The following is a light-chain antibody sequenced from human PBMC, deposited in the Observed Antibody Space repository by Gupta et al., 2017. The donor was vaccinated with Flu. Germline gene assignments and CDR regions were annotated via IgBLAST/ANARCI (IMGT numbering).Light chain of an antibody. J-gene: IGLJ1*01. V-gene: IGLV3-25*02. CDR3: QSADSSGTYV. CDR1: ALPKQY. CDR2: KDS. Sequence: SYELTQPPSVSVSPGQTARITCSGDALPKQYAYWYQQKPGQAPVLVIYKDSERPSGIPERFSGSSSGTTVTLTISGDQAEDEADYYCQSADSSGTYVLGTGTKVTVL.